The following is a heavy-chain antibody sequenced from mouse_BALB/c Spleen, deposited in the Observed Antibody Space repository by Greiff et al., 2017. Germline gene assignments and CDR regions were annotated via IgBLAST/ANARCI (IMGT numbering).Heavy chain of an antibody. CDR2: ISSGSSTI. V-gene: IGHV5-17*02. Sequence: EVKLVESGGGLVQPGGSRKLSCAASGFTFSSFGMHWVRQAPEKGLEWVAYISSGSSTIYYADTVKGRFTISRDNPKNTLFLQMTSLRSEDTAMDYCARRWEDYAMDYWGQGTSVTGSS. D-gene: IGHD1-1*02. CDR3: ARRWEDYAMDY. J-gene: IGHJ4*01. CDR1: GFTFSSFG.